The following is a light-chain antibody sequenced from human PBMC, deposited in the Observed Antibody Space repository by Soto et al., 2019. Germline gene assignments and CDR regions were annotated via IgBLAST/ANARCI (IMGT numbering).Light chain of an antibody. CDR3: QQYSSTPLT. J-gene: IGKJ4*01. CDR2: WAS. Sequence: DIVMTQSPDSLAVSLGERATINCKSSRGVSYSFDNRNHLAWYQQKPGQPPKLLIYWASTRESGVPDRFSGSGSGTDLPLTISSLQAGDVAVYYCQQYSSTPLTFGGGTKVELK. V-gene: IGKV4-1*01. CDR1: RGVSYSFDNRNH.